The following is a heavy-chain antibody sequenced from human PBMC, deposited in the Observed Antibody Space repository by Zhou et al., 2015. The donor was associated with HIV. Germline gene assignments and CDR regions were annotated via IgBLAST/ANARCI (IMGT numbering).Heavy chain of an antibody. CDR3: GKXPRRYGAGTYYMKL. V-gene: IGHV1-2*02. CDR1: GYTFSGYH. Sequence: QVQLVQSGAEVKKPGASVKVSCKAFGYTFSGYHIHWVRQAPGQGLEWMGWINPDSGDTNYAQKFQARVSLTRDTSINTAFMELSGLTSDDTAVYFCGKXPRRYGAGTYYMKLWGQGTTVIV. J-gene: IGHJ6*02. CDR2: INPDSGDT. D-gene: IGHD3-10*01.